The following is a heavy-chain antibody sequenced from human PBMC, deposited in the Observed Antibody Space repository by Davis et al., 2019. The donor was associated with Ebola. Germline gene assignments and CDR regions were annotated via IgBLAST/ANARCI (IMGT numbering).Heavy chain of an antibody. J-gene: IGHJ4*02. CDR3: AKSKLVVVVPAATRGPLDF. CDR1: GFTFSVYA. V-gene: IGHV3-23*01. D-gene: IGHD2-2*01. CDR2: ISGSGETT. Sequence: PGGSLRLSCAASGFTFSVYAMSWVRQAPGKGLEWVSVISGSGETTYYADSVKGQFTISRDNSKNTVYLEMNSLRAEDTAIYYCAKSKLVVVVPAATRGPLDFWGQGTLVTVSS.